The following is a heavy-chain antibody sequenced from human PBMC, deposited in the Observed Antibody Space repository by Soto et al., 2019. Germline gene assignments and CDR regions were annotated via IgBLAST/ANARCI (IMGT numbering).Heavy chain of an antibody. Sequence: XGSLRLSCAASGFTFNNYAMSWVRQAPGKGLEWVSAISANGQGIYYADSVKGGFILSRDSSKNTVFLHMDSLTAEDTAVYYCAKDRNYPRDQFHNWGQGALVTVSS. CDR2: ISANGQGI. CDR1: GFTFNNYA. J-gene: IGHJ4*02. D-gene: IGHD1-7*01. V-gene: IGHV3-23*01. CDR3: AKDRNYPRDQFHN.